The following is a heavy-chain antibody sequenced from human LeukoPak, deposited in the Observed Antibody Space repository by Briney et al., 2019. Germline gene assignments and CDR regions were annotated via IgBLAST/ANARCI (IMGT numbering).Heavy chain of an antibody. CDR3: ARDPYGDYVGYNWFDP. V-gene: IGHV3-53*01. D-gene: IGHD4-17*01. CDR2: IYSDGTT. Sequence: SGGSLRLSCAASGFTVSSNYMSWVRQAPGKGLEWVSLIYSDGTTYYADSVKGRFTISRDNSKNTLYLQLNSLRAEDTAVYYCARDPYGDYVGYNWFDPWGQGTLVTVSS. CDR1: GFTVSSNY. J-gene: IGHJ5*02.